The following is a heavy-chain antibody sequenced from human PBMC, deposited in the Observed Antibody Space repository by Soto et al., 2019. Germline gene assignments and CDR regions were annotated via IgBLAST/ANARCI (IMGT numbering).Heavy chain of an antibody. CDR3: ARRAAAGRSFDY. CDR2: ISSSGNSI. D-gene: IGHD6-13*01. CDR1: GFTFSDYY. V-gene: IGHV3-11*01. J-gene: IGHJ4*02. Sequence: PGGSLRLSCAASGFTFSDYYMTWIRQAPGKGLEWVSYISSSGNSIYYAESVKGRFTVSRDNAQTSLYLQMNSLRAEDTAVYYCARRAAAGRSFDYWGLGTLVTVSS.